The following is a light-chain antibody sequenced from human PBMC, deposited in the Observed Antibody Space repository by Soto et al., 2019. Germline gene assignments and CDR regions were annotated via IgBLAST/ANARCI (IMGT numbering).Light chain of an antibody. CDR2: DAS. Sequence: EIVLTQSPPTLSLSPGEVATLSCRCSQSLSSYLAWYQQKPGQAPRLLIYDASNTATGIPARFSGSGSGTDFTLTISSLEPEDFAVYYCQQRSNWTLTFGGGTKVDIK. CDR1: QSLSSY. CDR3: QQRSNWTLT. V-gene: IGKV3-11*01. J-gene: IGKJ4*01.